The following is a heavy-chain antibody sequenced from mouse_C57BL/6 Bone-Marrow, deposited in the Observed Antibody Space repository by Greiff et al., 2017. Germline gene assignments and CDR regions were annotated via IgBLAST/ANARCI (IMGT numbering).Heavy chain of an antibody. V-gene: IGHV1-47*01. CDR1: GYTFTTYP. J-gene: IGHJ4*01. CDR3: ERRSNYGSSWGDAMDY. Sequence: QVQLQQSGAELVKPGASVKMSCKASGYTFTTYPIEWMKQNHGKSLEWIGNFHPYNDDTKYNEKFKGKATLTVEKSSSTVYLELSRLTSDDSAVYYGERRSNYGSSWGDAMDYWGQGTSVTVSS. CDR2: FHPYNDDT. D-gene: IGHD1-1*01.